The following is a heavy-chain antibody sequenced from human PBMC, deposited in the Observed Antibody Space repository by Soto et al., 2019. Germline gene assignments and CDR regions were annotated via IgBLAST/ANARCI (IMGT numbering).Heavy chain of an antibody. Sequence: SETLSLTCTVSGGSISSYYWSWIRQPPGKGLEWIGYIYYSGSTNYNPSLKSRVTISVDTSKNQFSLKLSSVTAADTAVYYCARDPYDSSGYYSRNAFDIWGQGTMVTVSS. D-gene: IGHD3-22*01. V-gene: IGHV4-59*01. CDR3: ARDPYDSSGYYSRNAFDI. J-gene: IGHJ3*02. CDR2: IYYSGST. CDR1: GGSISSYY.